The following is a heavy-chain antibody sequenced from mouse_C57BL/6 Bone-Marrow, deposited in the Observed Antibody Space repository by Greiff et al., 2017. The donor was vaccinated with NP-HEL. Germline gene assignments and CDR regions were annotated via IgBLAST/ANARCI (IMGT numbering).Heavy chain of an antibody. CDR3: ARSRSTMVTTFAY. D-gene: IGHD2-2*01. Sequence: EVKLVESGGGLVKPGGSLKLSCAASGFTFSSYTMSWVRQTPEKRLEWVATISGGGGNTYYPDSVKGRFTISRDNAKNTLYLQMSSLRSEDTALYYCARSRSTMVTTFAYWGQGTLVTVSA. V-gene: IGHV5-9*01. CDR1: GFTFSSYT. CDR2: ISGGGGNT. J-gene: IGHJ3*01.